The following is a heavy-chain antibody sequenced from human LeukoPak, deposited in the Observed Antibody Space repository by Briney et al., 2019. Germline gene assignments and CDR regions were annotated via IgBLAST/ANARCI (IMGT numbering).Heavy chain of an antibody. CDR3: TTDEDWNYARKDV. D-gene: IGHD1-7*01. CDR1: EFTFSSYS. Sequence: GGSLRLSCAASEFTFSSYSMNWVRQAPGKGLEWVGQTVSEIDGGTTDYATPVKGRFTISRDDSKSTLYLQMNSLKIEDTAVYYCTTDEDWNYARKDVWGQGATVIVSS. J-gene: IGHJ6*02. V-gene: IGHV3-15*04. CDR2: TVSEIDGGTT.